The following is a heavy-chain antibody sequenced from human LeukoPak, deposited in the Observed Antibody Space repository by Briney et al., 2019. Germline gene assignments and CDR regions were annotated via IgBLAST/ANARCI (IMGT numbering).Heavy chain of an antibody. Sequence: PGGSLRLSCAASGFTFSSYEMNWVRQAPGKGLEWVSYISSSGSTIYYADSVKGRFTISRDNAKNSLYLQMNSLRAEDTAVYYCARDNTLYYFDYWGQGTLVTVSS. CDR2: ISSSGSTI. V-gene: IGHV3-48*03. CDR1: GFTFSSYE. CDR3: ARDNTLYYFDY. J-gene: IGHJ4*02.